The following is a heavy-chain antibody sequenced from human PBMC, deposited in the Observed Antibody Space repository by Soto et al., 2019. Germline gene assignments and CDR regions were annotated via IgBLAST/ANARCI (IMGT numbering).Heavy chain of an antibody. CDR2: ISSSGGST. CDR3: AKDRLDTSSSSCGGDV. D-gene: IGHD6-6*01. V-gene: IGHV3-23*01. CDR1: GFTFSSYA. J-gene: IGHJ6*02. Sequence: EVQLLESGGGLVQPGGSLRLSCAASGFTFSSYAMSWVRQAPGKGLEWVSGISSSGGSTYYADSVKGRFTISRDNSKNTLYLQMNGLRAEDTAVYYCAKDRLDTSSSSCGGDVWGQGTTVTVSS.